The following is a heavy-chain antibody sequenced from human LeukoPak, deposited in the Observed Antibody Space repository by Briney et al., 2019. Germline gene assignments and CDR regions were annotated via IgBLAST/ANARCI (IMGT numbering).Heavy chain of an antibody. J-gene: IGHJ4*02. CDR2: ISGSGGST. D-gene: IGHD3-10*01. CDR3: AKAPPPYYYGSGSYPPLDY. V-gene: IGHV3-23*01. CDR1: DFIVSINY. Sequence: GGSLRLSCAAYDFIVSINYMTWVRQAPGKGLEWVSAISGSGGSTYYADSVKGRFTISRDNSKNTLYLQMNSLRAEDTAVYYCAKAPPPYYYGSGSYPPLDYWDQGTLVTVSS.